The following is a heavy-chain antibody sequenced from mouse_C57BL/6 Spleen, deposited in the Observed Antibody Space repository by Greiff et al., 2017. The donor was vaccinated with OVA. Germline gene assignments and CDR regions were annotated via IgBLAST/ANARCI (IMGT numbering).Heavy chain of an antibody. J-gene: IGHJ1*03. Sequence: VKLVESGPELVKPGASVKISCKASGYAFSSSWMNWVKQRPGKGLEWIGRIYPGDGDTNYNGKFKGKATLTADKSSSTAYMQLSSLTSEDSAVYFCAHYYGSRPGYFDVWGTGTTVTVSS. V-gene: IGHV1-82*01. CDR3: AHYYGSRPGYFDV. CDR1: GYAFSSSW. CDR2: IYPGDGDT. D-gene: IGHD1-1*01.